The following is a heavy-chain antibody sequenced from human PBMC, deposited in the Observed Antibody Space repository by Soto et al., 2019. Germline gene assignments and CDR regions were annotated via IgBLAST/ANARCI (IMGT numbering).Heavy chain of an antibody. CDR2: IYYSGST. D-gene: IGHD3-10*01. CDR3: ARARITPNWFDP. J-gene: IGHJ5*02. V-gene: IGHV4-30-4*02. CDR1: GGSISSGDYY. Sequence: PSDTLSLTCTVSGGSISSGDYYWSWIRQPPGKGLAWIGYIYYSGSTYYNPTLKSRVTISVDTSKNQFSLKLSSVTAADTAVYYCARARITPNWFDPWGQGTLVTVSS.